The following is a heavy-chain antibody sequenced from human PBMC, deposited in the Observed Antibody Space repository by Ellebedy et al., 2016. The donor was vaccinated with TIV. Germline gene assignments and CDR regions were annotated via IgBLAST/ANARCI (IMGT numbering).Heavy chain of an antibody. CDR1: GSTFSSYW. V-gene: IGHV3-7*01. Sequence: GESLKISCADSGSTFSSYWMTWVRQPPGKGLEWVANIKQDGRDKYYVDFVRGRFTISRDNAKNSLYLQMNSLRADDTAVYYCVRAVPNWFDPWGQGTLVTVSS. J-gene: IGHJ5*02. CDR2: IKQDGRDK. CDR3: VRAVPNWFDP.